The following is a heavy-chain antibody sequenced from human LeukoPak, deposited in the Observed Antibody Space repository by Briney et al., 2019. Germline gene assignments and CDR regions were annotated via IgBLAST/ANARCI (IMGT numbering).Heavy chain of an antibody. J-gene: IGHJ4*02. CDR1: GFTFSDYA. D-gene: IGHD2-21*01. CDR2: ISSDGTNK. Sequence: GRSLRLSCSASGFTFSDYAMHWVRQAPGKGLEWVAFISSDGTNKYYAESVRGRFTISRYNSANTLYLYMNSLTGADTSVYYCTLKTLAVVYYFDYWGQGTLVTVSS. V-gene: IGHV3-30*04. CDR3: TLKTLAVVYYFDY.